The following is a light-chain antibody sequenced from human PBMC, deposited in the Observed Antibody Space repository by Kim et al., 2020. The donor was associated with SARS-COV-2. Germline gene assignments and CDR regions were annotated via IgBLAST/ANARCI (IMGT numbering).Light chain of an antibody. CDR1: RGPVTRSHY. V-gene: IGLV7-46*01. CDR2: DTS. CDR3: LLSYSGAWV. J-gene: IGLJ3*02. Sequence: PGATRTRPAHPRRGPVTRSHYPFWFQQKPGQAPRTLIYDTSHTHSGPPARFSGSLLGGKAALTLSGAQPEDEADYYCLLSYSGAWVFGGGTQLTVL.